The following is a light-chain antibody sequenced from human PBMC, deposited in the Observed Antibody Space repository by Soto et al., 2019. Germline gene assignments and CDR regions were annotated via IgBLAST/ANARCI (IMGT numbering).Light chain of an antibody. CDR2: GAS. CDR3: QQYGSSPWT. V-gene: IGKV3-20*01. J-gene: IGKJ1*01. CDR1: QSVSSSY. Sequence: EIVLTQSPGTLSLSPGERATLSCRASQSVSSSYLAWYQQKPGQAPRLLIYGASSRATVIPDRLSGSESGIDFTITISRLEPDDFAVYYCQQYGSSPWTFGQGTKVAIK.